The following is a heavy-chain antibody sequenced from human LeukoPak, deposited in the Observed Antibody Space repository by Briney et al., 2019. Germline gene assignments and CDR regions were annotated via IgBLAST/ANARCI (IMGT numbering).Heavy chain of an antibody. V-gene: IGHV4-61*02. D-gene: IGHD1-26*01. CDR3: ARHISGNYGGYFDY. CDR1: GGSISSGSYY. J-gene: IGHJ4*02. Sequence: SETLSLTCTVSGGSISSGSYYWSWIRQPAGKGLEWIGRIHTSGSANYNPSLKSRFTISVDTSKNQFSLKLSSVTAADTAVYYCARHISGNYGGYFDYWGQGTLVAVSS. CDR2: IHTSGSA.